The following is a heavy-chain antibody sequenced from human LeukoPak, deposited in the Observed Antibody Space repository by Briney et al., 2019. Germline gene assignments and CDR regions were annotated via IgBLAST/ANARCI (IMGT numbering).Heavy chain of an antibody. CDR2: THGSEK. V-gene: IGHV3-7*03. CDR3: ARETPYGSLTFDY. CDR1: GFIFSNYW. Sequence: GGSLRLSCAASGFIFSNYWMSWVRQAPGKGLEWVANTHGSEKYYVDSVKGRFTISRDNVKNSLYLQMNSLRVEDTAVYYCARETPYGSLTFDYWGQGTLVTVSS. J-gene: IGHJ4*02. D-gene: IGHD3-10*01.